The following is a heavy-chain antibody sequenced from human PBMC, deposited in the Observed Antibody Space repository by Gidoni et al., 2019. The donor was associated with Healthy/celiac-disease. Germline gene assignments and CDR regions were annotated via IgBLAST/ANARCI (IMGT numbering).Heavy chain of an antibody. D-gene: IGHD5-18*01. Sequence: QLQLQESGSGLVKPSQTLSLTCAVSGGSICSGGYSWSWIRQPPGKGLEWIGYIYHSGSTYYNPSLKSRVTISVDRSKNQFSLKLSSVTAADTAVYYCARFLQRGYSYGYPYYYYGMDVWGQGTTVTVSS. CDR1: GGSICSGGYS. CDR2: IYHSGST. J-gene: IGHJ6*02. V-gene: IGHV4-30-2*01. CDR3: ARFLQRGYSYGYPYYYYGMDV.